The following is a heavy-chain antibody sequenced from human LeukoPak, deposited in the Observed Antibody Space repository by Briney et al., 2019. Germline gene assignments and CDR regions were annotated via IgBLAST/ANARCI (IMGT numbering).Heavy chain of an antibody. Sequence: GGSLRLSCAASGFTFSTYGMHWVRQAPGKRLEWVAVTWYDGSYKYYGDSVKGRFTISRDNPKNTLYLQMASLRVGDTAVYYCARQFDGSHPNAFDIWGQGTMVTVSS. J-gene: IGHJ3*02. CDR2: TWYDGSYK. CDR3: ARQFDGSHPNAFDI. V-gene: IGHV3-33*01. D-gene: IGHD1-26*01. CDR1: GFTFSTYG.